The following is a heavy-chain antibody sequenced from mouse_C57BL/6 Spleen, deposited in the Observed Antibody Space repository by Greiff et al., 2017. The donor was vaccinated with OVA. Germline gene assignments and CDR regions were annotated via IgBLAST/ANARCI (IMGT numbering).Heavy chain of an antibody. V-gene: IGHV1-69*01. CDR1: GYTFTSYW. CDR2: IDPSDSYT. Sequence: QVQLQQPGAELVMPGASVKLSCKASGYTFTSYWMHWVKQRPGQGLEWIGEIDPSDSYTNYNQKFKGKSTLTVDKSSSTAYMQLSSLTSEDSAVYYCARRDYGSSYGFAYWGNGTLVTVSA. CDR3: ARRDYGSSYGFAY. D-gene: IGHD1-1*01. J-gene: IGHJ3*01.